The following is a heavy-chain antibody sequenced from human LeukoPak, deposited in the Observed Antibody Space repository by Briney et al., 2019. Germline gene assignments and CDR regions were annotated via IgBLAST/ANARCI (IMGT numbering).Heavy chain of an antibody. CDR3: ARIGAGSSRDY. D-gene: IGHD6-13*01. CDR2: IYSGGTT. Sequence: GGSLRLSCAASGFTVSNNYMSWVRQAPGKGLEWVSVIYSGGTTYYADSVKGRFTISRHIPRDTLYLQMNSLRPDDTAVYYCARIGAGSSRDYWGQGTLVTVSS. V-gene: IGHV3-53*04. J-gene: IGHJ4*02. CDR1: GFTVSNNY.